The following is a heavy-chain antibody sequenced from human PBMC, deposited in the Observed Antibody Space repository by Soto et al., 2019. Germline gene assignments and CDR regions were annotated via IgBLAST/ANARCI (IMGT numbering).Heavy chain of an antibody. CDR3: EKSRGDSWYLYYYDY. J-gene: IGHJ4*02. CDR1: GLTFRAFS. V-gene: IGHV3-23*01. Sequence: EVQLLESGGGLVQPGGSLRLSCAASGLTFRAFSMSWVRQPPGKGLEWVSGISGSGGSTYYADSVKGRFTISRDSSSNTLYLQMSSLRAEDTAVYYCEKSRGDSWYLYYYDYWGQGTLVTVSS. CDR2: ISGSGGST. D-gene: IGHD5-12*01.